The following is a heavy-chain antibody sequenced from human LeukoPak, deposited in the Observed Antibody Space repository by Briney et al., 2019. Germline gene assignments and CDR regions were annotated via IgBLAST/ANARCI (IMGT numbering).Heavy chain of an antibody. D-gene: IGHD2-2*01. CDR1: GFTFTTYA. CDR3: ARSVCITTGCNYGYYFDY. Sequence: GGPLRLSCSASGFTFTTYAMHWVRQAPGKGLEWVAVISFDGNTNSYADSVKGRFTISRDNSKNTLYLQMGGLRAEDTAVYYCARSVCITTGCNYGYYFDYWGQGTLVTVSS. J-gene: IGHJ4*02. V-gene: IGHV3-30-3*01. CDR2: ISFDGNTN.